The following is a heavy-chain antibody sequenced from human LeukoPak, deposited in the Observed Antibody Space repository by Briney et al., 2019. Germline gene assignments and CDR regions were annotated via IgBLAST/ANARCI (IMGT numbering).Heavy chain of an antibody. CDR2: IYSGGST. Sequence: GGSLRLSCAASGFTVSSNYMSWVRQAPGKGLEWVSVIYSGGSTYYADSVKGRFTISRDDSKNTLYLQMNSLRAEDTAVYYCAIRGRYYDFWSGIVDYWDQGTLVTVSS. CDR3: AIRGRYYDFWSGIVDY. V-gene: IGHV3-66*02. CDR1: GFTVSSNY. D-gene: IGHD3-3*01. J-gene: IGHJ4*02.